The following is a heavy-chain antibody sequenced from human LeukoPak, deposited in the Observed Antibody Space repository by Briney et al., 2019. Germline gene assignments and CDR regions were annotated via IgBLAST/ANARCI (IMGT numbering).Heavy chain of an antibody. CDR2: INPNSGGT. V-gene: IGHV1-2*02. J-gene: IGHJ4*02. Sequence: ASVKVSCKASGYTFTGYYMHWVRQAPGQGLEWMGWINPNSGGTNYAQKFQGRVTMTRDTSISTAYMELSRLRSDDTAVYYCARGNDYDFWSGYPDWGQGTLVTVSS. CDR1: GYTFTGYY. CDR3: ARGNDYDFWSGYPD. D-gene: IGHD3-3*01.